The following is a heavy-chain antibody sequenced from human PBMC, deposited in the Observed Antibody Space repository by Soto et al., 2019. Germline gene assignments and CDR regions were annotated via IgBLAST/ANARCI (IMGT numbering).Heavy chain of an antibody. CDR2: VSSSSSYI. CDR1: GIILSSYS. V-gene: IGHV3-21*01. J-gene: IGHJ4*02. Sequence: VSLPVSCSASGIILSSYSINWVRQAPGKGLEWVSSVSSSSSYIYYAESLKGRFTISRDNAKNSMYLQMNSLRVEDPAVYYCARGGDSSGSWPRYWGQGTLVTVSS. D-gene: IGHD3-22*01. CDR3: ARGGDSSGSWPRY.